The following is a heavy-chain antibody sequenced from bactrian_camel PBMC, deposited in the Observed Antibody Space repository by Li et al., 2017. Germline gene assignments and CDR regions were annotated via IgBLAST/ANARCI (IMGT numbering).Heavy chain of an antibody. CDR3: AARGPYCYTKLSVRDFTY. D-gene: IGHD2*01. J-gene: IGHJ6*01. Sequence: DVQLVESGGGSVQAGGSLRLSCAASGYTYSRNCMAWFRQAPGKEREGVARIATGSGNTYYADSVKGRFTISQDNAKNTVYLQMNSLKPEDTAMYYCAARGPYCYTKLSVRDFTYWGQGTQVTVS. CDR2: IATGSGNT. V-gene: IGHV3S40*01. CDR1: GYTYSRNC.